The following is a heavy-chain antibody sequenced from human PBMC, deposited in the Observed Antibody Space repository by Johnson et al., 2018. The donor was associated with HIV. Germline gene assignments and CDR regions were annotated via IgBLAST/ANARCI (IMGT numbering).Heavy chain of an antibody. CDR3: ARGVQGPSPSGSDHEDDAFDI. V-gene: IGHV3-7*04. J-gene: IGHJ3*02. CDR1: GFSISNYW. D-gene: IGHD1-26*01. CDR2: IKQDGSAK. Sequence: VQLVESGGGLVQRGGSLRLSCSGSGFSISNYWMSWVRQAPGKGLEWVAYIKQDGSAKHYVDSVEGRFTISRDNAKNSLYLQMDSLRVEGTAVYYWARGVQGPSPSGSDHEDDAFDICGHGTMVTVSS.